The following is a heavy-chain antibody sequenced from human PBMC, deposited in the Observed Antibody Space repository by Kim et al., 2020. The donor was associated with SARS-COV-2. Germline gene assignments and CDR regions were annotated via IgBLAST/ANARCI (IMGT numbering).Heavy chain of an antibody. J-gene: IGHJ4*02. D-gene: IGHD3-10*01. Sequence: TDSVKGRFTISRDNAKNSLYLQMNSLRDEDTAVYYCARSEGSGSYYDLDYWGQGTLVTVSS. CDR3: ARSEGSGSYYDLDY. V-gene: IGHV3-48*02.